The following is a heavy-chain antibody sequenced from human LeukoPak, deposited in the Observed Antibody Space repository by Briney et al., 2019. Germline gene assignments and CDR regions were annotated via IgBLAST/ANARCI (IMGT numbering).Heavy chain of an antibody. CDR2: IIPILGIA. CDR3: TKDQTGDGYNSI. V-gene: IGHV1-69*04. J-gene: IGHJ4*02. Sequence: GASVKVSCKASGDTFSSYAISWVRQAPGQGLEWMGRIIPILGIANYTQKFQGRVTITADKSTSTAYMELSSLRVEDTAVYYCTKDQTGDGYNSIWGQGTLVTVS. CDR1: GDTFSSYA. D-gene: IGHD5-24*01.